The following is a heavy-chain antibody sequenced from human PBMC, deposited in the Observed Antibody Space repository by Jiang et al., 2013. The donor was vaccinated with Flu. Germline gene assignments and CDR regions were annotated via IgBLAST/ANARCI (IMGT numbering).Heavy chain of an antibody. CDR3: ASVPAYSSGGIDY. Sequence: SGYTFTSYDINWVRQATGQGLEWMGWMNPNSGNTGYAQKFQGRVTMTRNTSISTAYMELSSLRSEDTAVYYCASVPAYSSGGIDYWGQGTLVTVSS. CDR2: MNPNSGNT. V-gene: IGHV1-8*01. J-gene: IGHJ4*02. D-gene: IGHD6-19*01. CDR1: GYTFTSYD.